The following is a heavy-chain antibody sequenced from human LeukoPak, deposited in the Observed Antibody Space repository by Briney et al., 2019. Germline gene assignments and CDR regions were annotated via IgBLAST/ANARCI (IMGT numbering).Heavy chain of an antibody. CDR3: ARHSYSSSWYYYYYGMDV. CDR1: GYTFTSYY. D-gene: IGHD6-13*01. J-gene: IGHJ6*02. Sequence: ASVKVSCKASGYTFTSYYMHWVRQAPGQGLEWMGIINPSGGSTSYAQKFQGRVTMTRDTSTSTVYMELSSVTAADTAVYYCARHSYSSSWYYYYYGMDVWGQGTTVTVSS. CDR2: INPSGGST. V-gene: IGHV1-46*01.